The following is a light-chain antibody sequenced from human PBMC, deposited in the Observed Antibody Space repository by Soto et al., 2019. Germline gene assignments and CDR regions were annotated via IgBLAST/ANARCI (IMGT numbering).Light chain of an antibody. CDR3: QQSYVTPLT. V-gene: IGKV1-39*01. CDR1: LPINSD. CDR2: DAS. J-gene: IGKJ4*01. Sequence: DIQLTQSPSSLSASKGATFTMTGRASLPINSDLIWYQHKPGKAPRLLLYDASSLQIGVPSRFTGSGSGTDFTLTISDLQPDDLGTYYCQQSYVTPLTFGGGTKVDIK.